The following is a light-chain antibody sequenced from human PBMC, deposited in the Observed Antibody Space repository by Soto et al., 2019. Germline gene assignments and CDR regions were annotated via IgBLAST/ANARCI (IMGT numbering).Light chain of an antibody. CDR2: GAS. Sequence: ILLTPSPSPLSLAPGESAPLSCRASQSVSSSYLAWYQQKPGQAPRLLIYGASSRATGIPDRFSGSGSGTDFTLTISRLEPEDFAVYYCQQYGSYPPTFGQGTKVDIK. CDR3: QQYGSYPPT. V-gene: IGKV3-20*01. J-gene: IGKJ1*01. CDR1: QSVSSSY.